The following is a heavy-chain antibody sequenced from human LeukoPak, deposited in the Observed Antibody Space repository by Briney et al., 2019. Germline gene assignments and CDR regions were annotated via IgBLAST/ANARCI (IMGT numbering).Heavy chain of an antibody. Sequence: PGGSLRLSCAASGFTFSSYAMSWVRQAPGKGLEWVSAISGSGGSTYYADSVKGRFTISRDNSKNTLYLQMNSLRAEDTAVYYCAREPLWSGYYSVDYWGQGTLVTVSS. V-gene: IGHV3-23*01. CDR3: AREPLWSGYYSVDY. J-gene: IGHJ4*02. CDR1: GFTFSSYA. D-gene: IGHD3-3*01. CDR2: ISGSGGST.